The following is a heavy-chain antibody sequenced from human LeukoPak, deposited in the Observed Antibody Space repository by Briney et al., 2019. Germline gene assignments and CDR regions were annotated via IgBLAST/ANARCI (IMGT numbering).Heavy chain of an antibody. CDR1: GDSISSYY. J-gene: IGHJ3*01. V-gene: IGHV4-59*08. CDR3: ARPAPHGGNGAFDV. Sequence: SETLSLTCTVSGDSISSYYWSLIRQPPGKGLEWIGYIYYSGSTNYNPSLMSRVTISVDTSKNQFSLKLSSVTAADTAVYYCARPAPHGGNGAFDVWGQGTVVTVSS. D-gene: IGHD4-23*01. CDR2: IYYSGST.